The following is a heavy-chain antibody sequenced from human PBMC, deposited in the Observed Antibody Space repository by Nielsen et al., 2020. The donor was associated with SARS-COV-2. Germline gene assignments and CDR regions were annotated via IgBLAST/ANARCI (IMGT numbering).Heavy chain of an antibody. D-gene: IGHD3-10*01. CDR3: TRGVGGWFDP. J-gene: IGHJ5*02. CDR1: GFTFSSYS. V-gene: IGHV3-21*01. CDR2: ISSSSSYI. Sequence: GKSLKISCAASGFTFSSYSMNWVRQAPGKGLEWVSSISSSSSYIYYADSVKGRFTISREDVENSLHLQMNSLRAGDMAVYYCTRGVGGWFDPWGQGTLVTVSS.